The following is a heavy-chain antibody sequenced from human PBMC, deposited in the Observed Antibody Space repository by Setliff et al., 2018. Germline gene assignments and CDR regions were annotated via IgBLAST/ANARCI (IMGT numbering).Heavy chain of an antibody. J-gene: IGHJ3*02. D-gene: IGHD2-15*01. CDR3: ARDRRNIVVAVVNAAFYI. CDR2: ISAYNGDT. Sequence: ASVKVSCKASSYTFSSYGISWVRQAPGQGLEWMGWISAYNGDTNYAQNLQGRVTMTTDTSTSTAYMELRSLRSDDTAVYYCARDRRNIVVAVVNAAFYIWGQGTMVTVSS. V-gene: IGHV1-18*01. CDR1: SYTFSSYG.